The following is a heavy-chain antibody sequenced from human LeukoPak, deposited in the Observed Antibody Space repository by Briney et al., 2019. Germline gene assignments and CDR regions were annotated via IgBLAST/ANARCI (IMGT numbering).Heavy chain of an antibody. CDR2: ISASSNFV. V-gene: IGHV3-21*01. CDR3: ARPATGYCSSAGCHWDS. Sequence: RGSLRLSCAASGFTFSTHRMYWVRQAPGKGLEWVSSISASSNFVHYAESVRGRFTISRDNAKNSLYLQMNSLGAQDTAVYYCARPATGYCSSAGCHWDSWGQGTLVTVSS. CDR1: GFTFSTHR. J-gene: IGHJ4*02. D-gene: IGHD2-2*01.